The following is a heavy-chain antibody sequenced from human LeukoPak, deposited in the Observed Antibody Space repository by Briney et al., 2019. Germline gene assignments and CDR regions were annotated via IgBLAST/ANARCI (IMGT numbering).Heavy chain of an antibody. J-gene: IGHJ4*02. CDR3: ARGGYSSEPLEFDY. CDR1: GGSISSGDYY. Sequence: PSETLSLTCTVSGGSISSGDYYWGWIRQPPGKGLEWIGSIYYSGSTYYNPSLKSRVTISVDTSKNQFSLKLSSVTAADTAVYYCARGGYSSEPLEFDYWGQGTLVTVSS. D-gene: IGHD2-15*01. CDR2: IYYSGST. V-gene: IGHV4-39*01.